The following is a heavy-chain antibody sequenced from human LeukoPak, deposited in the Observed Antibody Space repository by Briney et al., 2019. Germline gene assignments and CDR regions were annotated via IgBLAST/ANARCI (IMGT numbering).Heavy chain of an antibody. D-gene: IGHD2-8*01. J-gene: IGHJ6*03. CDR1: GFTFSSYA. CDR3: AREGVGHYYYYYYMDV. Sequence: GGSLRLSCAASGFTFSSYAMHWVRQAPGKGLEWVAVISYDGSNKYYADSVEGRFTISRDNAKNSLYLQMNSLRAEDTAIYYCAREGVGHYYYYYYMDVWGKGTTVTISS. V-gene: IGHV3-30*04. CDR2: ISYDGSNK.